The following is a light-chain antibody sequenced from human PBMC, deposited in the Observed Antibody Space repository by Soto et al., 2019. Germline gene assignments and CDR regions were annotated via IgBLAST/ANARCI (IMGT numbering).Light chain of an antibody. J-gene: IGKJ4*01. CDR3: QQSSISPLT. CDR1: QSVPKDY. Sequence: PWERATLSCRASQSVPKDYLVWYQHKPGQAPKLLIHGASSRATGIPDRFSGSGSGTDFTLTISRLEPEDFAVYYCQQSSISPLTFGGGTKVDIK. CDR2: GAS. V-gene: IGKV3-20*01.